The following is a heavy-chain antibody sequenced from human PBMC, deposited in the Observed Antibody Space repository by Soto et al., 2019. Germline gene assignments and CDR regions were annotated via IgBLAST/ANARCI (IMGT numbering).Heavy chain of an antibody. V-gene: IGHV4-61*01. Sequence: PSETLSLTCTVSGGSVSSGSYYWSWTRQPPRNGLEWIGYIEFIGITNYNPSLKSRVTISVDTSKNQFSLKLSSVTAADTAVYYCARVGHSYYDFWSGYYYYFDYWGQGTLVTVSS. J-gene: IGHJ4*02. CDR3: ARVGHSYYDFWSGYYYYFDY. D-gene: IGHD3-3*01. CDR2: IEFIGIT. CDR1: GGSVSSGSYY.